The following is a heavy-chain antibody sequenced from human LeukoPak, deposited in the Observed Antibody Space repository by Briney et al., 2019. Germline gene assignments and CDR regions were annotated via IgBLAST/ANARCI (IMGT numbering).Heavy chain of an antibody. Sequence: SETLSLTCAVYGGSFSGYYWSWIRQPPGKGLEWIWEINHSGSTNYNPSLKRRVTISVDTSKNQFSLKLSSVTAADTAVYYCARGTDIVATAYYFDYWGQGTLVTVSS. CDR1: GGSFSGYY. D-gene: IGHD5-12*01. J-gene: IGHJ4*02. CDR3: ARGTDIVATAYYFDY. V-gene: IGHV4-34*01. CDR2: INHSGST.